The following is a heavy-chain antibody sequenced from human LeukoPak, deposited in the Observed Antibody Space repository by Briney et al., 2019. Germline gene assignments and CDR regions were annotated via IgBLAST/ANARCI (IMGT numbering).Heavy chain of an antibody. CDR2: ISSSGGYT. Sequence: PGGSLRLSCAASGFTFSSYAMSWVRQAPGKGLEWVSTISSSGGYTYYADSVKGRFTISRDNSKNTLYLQMNSLRVEDTAVYYCAKDFTPYDFWSGYHNNWFDPWGQGTLVTVSS. CDR1: GFTFSSYA. V-gene: IGHV3-23*01. D-gene: IGHD3-3*01. CDR3: AKDFTPYDFWSGYHNNWFDP. J-gene: IGHJ5*02.